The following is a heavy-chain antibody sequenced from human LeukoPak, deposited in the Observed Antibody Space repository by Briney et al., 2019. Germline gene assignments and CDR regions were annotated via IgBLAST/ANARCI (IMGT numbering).Heavy chain of an antibody. CDR2: IFSGGST. V-gene: IGHV3-53*01. CDR1: GFTVSSNY. Sequence: PGGSLRLSCAASGFTVSSNYMSWVRQAPGKGRGWVSVIFSGGSTDYADSVKGRFTISRDNSKNTVSLQMNSLRAEDTAVYYCARAVRYYDSKTYVPDAFDIWGQGTMVTVSS. D-gene: IGHD3-22*01. CDR3: ARAVRYYDSKTYVPDAFDI. J-gene: IGHJ3*02.